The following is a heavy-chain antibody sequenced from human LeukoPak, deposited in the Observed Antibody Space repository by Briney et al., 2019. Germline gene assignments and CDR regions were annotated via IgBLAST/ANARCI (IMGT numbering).Heavy chain of an antibody. J-gene: IGHJ3*02. CDR1: GFIFSSYG. V-gene: IGHV3-33*06. CDR2: IWYDETNK. Sequence: GGSLRLSCAASGFIFSSYGMYWVRQAPGKGLEWVAVIWYDETNKYYGDSVKGRLTISRDNSKNTLYLQMDSLRAEDTAVYYCAKSVGSRKLYEEDALDIWGQGTKVTVSS. D-gene: IGHD2-15*01. CDR3: AKSVGSRKLYEEDALDI.